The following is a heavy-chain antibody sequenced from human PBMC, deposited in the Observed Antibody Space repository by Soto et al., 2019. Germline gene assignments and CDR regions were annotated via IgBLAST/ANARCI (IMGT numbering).Heavy chain of an antibody. CDR3: ARDFVKSDIVVVPAAIGRGYYYYGMDV. CDR1: GYTFTSYS. V-gene: IGHV1-3*01. J-gene: IGHJ6*02. CDR2: INAGNGNT. D-gene: IGHD2-2*02. Sequence: ASVKVSCKSSGYTFTSYSIHWVRQAPGQRLEWMGWINAGNGNTKYSQKFQGRVTITRDTSASTAYMELSSLRSEDTAVYYCARDFVKSDIVVVPAAIGRGYYYYGMDVWGQGTTVTVSS.